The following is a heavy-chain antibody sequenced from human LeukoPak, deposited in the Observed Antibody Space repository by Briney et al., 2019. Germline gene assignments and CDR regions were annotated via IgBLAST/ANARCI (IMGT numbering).Heavy chain of an antibody. Sequence: RGSLRLSCAASGFTFSTFAMIWVRQPPGKGLEWVSSIFPSGGEIHYADSVRGRFTISRDNSRSTLSLQMNSLRAEDTAIYYCATYRQVLLPFESWGQGTLVTVSS. CDR3: ATYRQVLLPFES. CDR1: GFTFSTFA. V-gene: IGHV3-23*01. D-gene: IGHD2-8*02. J-gene: IGHJ4*02. CDR2: IFPSGGEI.